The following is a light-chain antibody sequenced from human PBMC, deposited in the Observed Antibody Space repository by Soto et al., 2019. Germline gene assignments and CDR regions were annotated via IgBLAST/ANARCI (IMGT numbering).Light chain of an antibody. J-gene: IGKJ2*01. CDR1: QSISSE. Sequence: EIVMTQSPATLSVSPGESATLSCRASQSISSELAWYQQKPGQPPRLLIYGASTRATGVPARFTGSGSGSDFTLTISGLQSEDFAVYYCQQGHNRPLTFGQGTKLEI. V-gene: IGKV3-15*01. CDR3: QQGHNRPLT. CDR2: GAS.